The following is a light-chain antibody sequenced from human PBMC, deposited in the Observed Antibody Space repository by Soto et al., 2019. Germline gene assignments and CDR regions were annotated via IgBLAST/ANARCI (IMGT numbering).Light chain of an antibody. CDR3: SSYTDNNTLL. Sequence: QSALTQPASVSGSPGQSITISCTGTSSDVGGYNYVSWYQQHPGKAPKLMIYDVSNRPSGVSNRFSGSKSGNTDSLTISGLQAEDEADYYCSSYTDNNTLLFGGGTKVTVL. CDR2: DVS. J-gene: IGLJ2*01. CDR1: SSDVGGYNY. V-gene: IGLV2-14*01.